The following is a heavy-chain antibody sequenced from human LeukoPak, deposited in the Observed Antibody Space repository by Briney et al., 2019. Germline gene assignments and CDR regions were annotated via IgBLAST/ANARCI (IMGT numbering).Heavy chain of an antibody. J-gene: IGHJ4*02. CDR1: GYTFTGYY. V-gene: IGHV1-2*02. CDR2: INPNSGGT. D-gene: IGHD5-24*01. CDR3: ARDRVYGYNSIPYFDY. Sequence: ASVKVSCKASGYTFTGYYMHWGRQAPGQGLEWMGWINPNSGGTNYAQKFQGRVTMTRDTSISTAYMELSRLRSDDTAVYYCARDRVYGYNSIPYFDYWGQGTLVTVSS.